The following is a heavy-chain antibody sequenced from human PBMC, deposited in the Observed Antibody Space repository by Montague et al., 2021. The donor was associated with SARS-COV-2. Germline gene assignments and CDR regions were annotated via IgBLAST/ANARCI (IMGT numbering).Heavy chain of an antibody. CDR2: IYTSGSS. CDR1: GGSVSSGSYY. V-gene: IGHV4-61*02. CDR3: ARERSADYYDGSGYHSYKYGMDV. Sequence: TLSLTCTVSGGSVSSGSYYWSWIRQPAGKGLEWIGRIYTSGSSNYNPSLKSRVTISVDTSKNQFSLKVSSVTAADPAVYYCARERSADYYDGSGYHSYKYGMDVWGQGTTVTVSS. D-gene: IGHD3-22*01. J-gene: IGHJ6*02.